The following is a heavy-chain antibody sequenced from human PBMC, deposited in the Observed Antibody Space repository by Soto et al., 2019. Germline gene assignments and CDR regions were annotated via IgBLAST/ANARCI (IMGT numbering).Heavy chain of an antibody. CDR2: INHSGST. CDR3: ARAVPTVTLDYYYYYGMDA. CDR1: GGSFSGYY. V-gene: IGHV4-34*01. J-gene: IGHJ6*02. D-gene: IGHD4-4*01. Sequence: SETLSLTCAVYGGSFSGYYWSWIRQPPGKGLEWIGEINHSGSTNYNPSLKSRVTISVDTSKNQFSLKLSSVTAADTAVYYCARAVPTVTLDYYYYYGMDAWGQGTTVTVSS.